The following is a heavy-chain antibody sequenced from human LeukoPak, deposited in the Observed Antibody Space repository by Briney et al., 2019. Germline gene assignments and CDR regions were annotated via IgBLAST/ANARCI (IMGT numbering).Heavy chain of an antibody. CDR2: IYYSGST. J-gene: IGHJ4*02. CDR3: ARAGVAGLFGY. CDR1: GGSISSYY. V-gene: IGHV4-59*08. Sequence: SETLSLTCTVSGGSISSYYWSWIRQPPGKGLEWIGYIYYSGSTNYNPSLKSRVTISVDTSKNQFSLKLSSVTAADTAVYYCARAGVAGLFGYWGQGTLVTVSS. D-gene: IGHD6-19*01.